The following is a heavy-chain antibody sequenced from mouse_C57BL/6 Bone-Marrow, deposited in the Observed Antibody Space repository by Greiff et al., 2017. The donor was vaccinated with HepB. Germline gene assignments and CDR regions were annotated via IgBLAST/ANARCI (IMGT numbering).Heavy chain of an antibody. CDR3: VRQGGYKFAY. D-gene: IGHD2-2*01. CDR2: IRSKSNNYAT. CDR1: GFSFNTYA. Sequence: EVQLQESGGGLVQPKGSLKLSCAASGFSFNTYAMNWVRQAPGKGLEWVARIRSKSNNYATYYADSVKDRFTISRDDSESMLYLQMNNLKTEDTAMYYCVRQGGYKFAYWGQGTLVTVSA. J-gene: IGHJ3*01. V-gene: IGHV10-1*01.